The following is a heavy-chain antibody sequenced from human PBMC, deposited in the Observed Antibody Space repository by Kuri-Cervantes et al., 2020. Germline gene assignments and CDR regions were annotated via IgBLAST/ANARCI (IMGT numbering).Heavy chain of an antibody. CDR2: ISAYNGNT. Sequence: ASVKVSCKASGYTFTSYGISWVRQAPGQGLEWMGWISAYNGNTNYAQKLQGRVTMTTDTSTSTAYMELRSLRSDDTAVYYCAISEGHAGSGFPLLSYWGQRTLVTVSS. CDR3: AISEGHAGSGFPLLSY. V-gene: IGHV1-18*01. J-gene: IGHJ4*02. CDR1: GYTFTSYG. D-gene: IGHD6-19*01.